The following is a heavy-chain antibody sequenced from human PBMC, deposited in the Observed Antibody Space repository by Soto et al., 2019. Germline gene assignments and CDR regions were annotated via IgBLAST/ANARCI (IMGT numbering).Heavy chain of an antibody. CDR1: GGSISSGYYY. J-gene: IGHJ4*02. CDR3: AREDPTPHNFDS. Sequence: SETLSLTCPVSGGSISSGYYYWSWIRQPPGKGLEWIEYIYYSGSTYYNPSLKSRVTISVDTSKNQFSLKLSSVTAADTAVYFCAREDPTPHNFDSWGQGTLVTVSS. CDR2: IYYSGST. V-gene: IGHV4-30-4*01.